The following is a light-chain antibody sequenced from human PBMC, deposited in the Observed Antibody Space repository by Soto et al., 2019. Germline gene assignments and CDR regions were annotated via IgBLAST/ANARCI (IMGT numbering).Light chain of an antibody. J-gene: IGLJ2*01. CDR1: SNNVGGYNY. Sequence: QSALTQPRSVCGSPGQSVTISCTGASNNVGGYNYVSWYQHHPGKVPQLIIYDVTKRPSGVPDRFSGSKSGNTASLTISGLQVEDEADYYCCSYAGTYTWIFGGGTKVTVL. V-gene: IGLV2-11*01. CDR3: CSYAGTYTWI. CDR2: DVT.